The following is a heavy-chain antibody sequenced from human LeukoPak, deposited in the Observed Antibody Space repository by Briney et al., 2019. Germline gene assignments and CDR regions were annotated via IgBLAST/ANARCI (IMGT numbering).Heavy chain of an antibody. CDR1: GFTVSSNE. D-gene: IGHD2-21*02. Sequence: GGSLRLSCAASGFTVSSNEMSWVRQAPGKGLEWVSAISGSGGSTYYADSVKGRFTISRDNSKNTLYLQMNSLRAEDTAVYYCASGDGLFYYFDYWGQGTLVTVSS. CDR2: ISGSGGST. CDR3: ASGDGLFYYFDY. J-gene: IGHJ4*02. V-gene: IGHV3-23*01.